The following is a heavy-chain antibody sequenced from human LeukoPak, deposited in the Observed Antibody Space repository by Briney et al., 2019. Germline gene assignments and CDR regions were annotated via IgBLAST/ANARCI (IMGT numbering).Heavy chain of an antibody. Sequence: SETLSLTCTVSGGSISSSRYYWGWIRQPPGKGLEWIGRIYYSGSTYYNPSLKSRVTISVDTSKNQFSLKLSSVTAADTAVYYCAREAAAGGGAFDIWGRGTMVTVSS. J-gene: IGHJ3*02. D-gene: IGHD6-13*01. CDR1: GGSISSSRYY. V-gene: IGHV4-39*02. CDR2: IYYSGST. CDR3: AREAAAGGGAFDI.